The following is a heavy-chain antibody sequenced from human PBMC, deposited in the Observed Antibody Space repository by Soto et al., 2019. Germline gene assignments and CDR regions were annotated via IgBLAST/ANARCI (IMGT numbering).Heavy chain of an antibody. CDR2: ISGSGDDT. CDR3: TRDVLELIYYFDSSAYSWDS. Sequence: GGSLRLSCEASGFTFSRYDMNWVRQAPGKGLEWVSGISGSGDDTFYADSVKGRFTISRDNSKDTLSLQMNRCRVEDTYVYYCTRDVLELIYYFDSSAYSWDSWGQGAQVTVSS. V-gene: IGHV3-23*01. CDR1: GFTFSRYD. D-gene: IGHD3-22*01. J-gene: IGHJ4*02.